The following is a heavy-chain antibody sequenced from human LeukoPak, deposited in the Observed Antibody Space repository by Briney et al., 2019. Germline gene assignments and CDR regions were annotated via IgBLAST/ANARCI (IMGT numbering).Heavy chain of an antibody. D-gene: IGHD1-26*01. CDR1: GSSFTSYW. CDR3: ARPGVGATNAFDI. V-gene: IGHV5-51*01. Sequence: GGSLHISFKGSGSSFTSYWIGWVRQMPGKGLEWMGIIYPGDSDTRYSPSFQGQVTIPADKSISTAYLQWSSLKASDTAMYYCARPGVGATNAFDIWGQGTMVTVSS. CDR2: IYPGDSDT. J-gene: IGHJ3*02.